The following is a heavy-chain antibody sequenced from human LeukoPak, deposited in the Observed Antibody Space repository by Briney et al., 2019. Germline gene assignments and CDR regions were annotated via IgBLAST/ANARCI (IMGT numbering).Heavy chain of an antibody. D-gene: IGHD4-17*01. CDR1: GGTFSSYA. CDR2: IIPIFGTA. V-gene: IGHV1-69*13. Sequence: SVKLSCNASGGTFSSYAISWVRQAPGQGLEWMGGIIPIFGTANYAQKFQGRVTITADESTSTAYMELSSLRSEDTAVYYCARDHLGGLTVTPGVRYFDYWGQGTLVTVSS. J-gene: IGHJ4*02. CDR3: ARDHLGGLTVTPGVRYFDY.